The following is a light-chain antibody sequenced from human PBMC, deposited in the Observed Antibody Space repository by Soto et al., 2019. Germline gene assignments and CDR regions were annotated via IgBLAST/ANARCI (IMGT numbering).Light chain of an antibody. CDR2: KAS. CDR3: QHYNSYSEA. J-gene: IGKJ1*01. CDR1: QSISTW. Sequence: SPATVPAKIGDRVTITCRANQSISTWLAWYQQKPGKAPNLLIYKASRLETGVPSRFSGSGSGTEFTLTINFLQPDDFATYYCQHYNSYSEAFGQRTNVDI. V-gene: IGKV1-5*03.